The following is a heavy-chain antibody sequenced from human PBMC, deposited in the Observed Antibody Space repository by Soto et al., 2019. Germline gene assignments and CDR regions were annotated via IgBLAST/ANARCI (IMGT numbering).Heavy chain of an antibody. D-gene: IGHD1-1*01. CDR1: GFTFSSYA. Sequence: QVQLVESGGGVVQPGRSLRLSCAASGFTFSSYAMHWVRQAPGKGLEWVAVIAYDGRNKYYADSVKGRFTISRDNSKNSLYLQMNGLRFEDRAVYYGARELERVFDYWGQGTLVTVSS. V-gene: IGHV3-30*04. CDR2: IAYDGRNK. J-gene: IGHJ4*02. CDR3: ARELERVFDY.